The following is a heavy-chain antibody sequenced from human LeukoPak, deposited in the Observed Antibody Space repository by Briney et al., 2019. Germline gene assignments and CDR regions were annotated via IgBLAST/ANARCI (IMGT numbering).Heavy chain of an antibody. J-gene: IGHJ4*02. D-gene: IGHD3-10*01. CDR2: IRFDASNK. V-gene: IGHV3-30*02. Sequence: GGSLRLSCAASGFTFSSYSMNWVRQAPGKGLEWVAFIRFDASNKYYTDSVKGRFTISRDNSKNTVYLQMSSLRPEDTAVYYCAKVSGGSGSYSLDYWGQGTLVTVSS. CDR3: AKVSGGSGSYSLDY. CDR1: GFTFSSYS.